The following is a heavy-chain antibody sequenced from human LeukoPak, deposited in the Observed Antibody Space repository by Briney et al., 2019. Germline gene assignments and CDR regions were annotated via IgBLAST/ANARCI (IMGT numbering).Heavy chain of an antibody. CDR3: ARVSTYYDILTGYIPSSPDY. CDR1: AGSISSSSYY. Sequence: TSETLSLTCTVSAGSISSSSYYRGWIRQPPGKRLEWIGSIYYSGSTYYKPSLKSRVTISVDTSKNQFSLKLSSVTAADTAVYYCARVSTYYDILTGYIPSSPDYWGQGTLVTVSS. D-gene: IGHD3-9*01. V-gene: IGHV4-39*07. CDR2: IYYSGST. J-gene: IGHJ4*02.